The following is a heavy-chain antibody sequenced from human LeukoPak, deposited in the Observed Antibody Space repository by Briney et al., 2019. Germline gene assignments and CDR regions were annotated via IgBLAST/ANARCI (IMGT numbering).Heavy chain of an antibody. J-gene: IGHJ4*02. CDR1: GGSISSYY. V-gene: IGHV4-59*12. CDR2: IYYSGST. D-gene: IGHD1-26*01. Sequence: SETLSLTCTVSGGSISSYYWSWIRQPPGKGLEWIGYIYYSGSTNYNPSLKSRVTISVDTSKNQFSLKLNSVTAADTAVYYCARDRGSYRFDYWGQGTLVTVSS. CDR3: ARDRGSYRFDY.